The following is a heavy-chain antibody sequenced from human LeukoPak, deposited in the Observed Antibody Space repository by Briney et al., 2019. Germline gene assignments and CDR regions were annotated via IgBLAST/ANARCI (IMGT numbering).Heavy chain of an antibody. D-gene: IGHD1-26*01. Sequence: GGSLRLSCVASGFTFSSYWMSWVRQAPGKGLEWVANIKQDGSEKYYVDSVKGRFTISRDNAKNSLYLQMNSLRAEDTAVYYCARDKWELLSWFDPWGQGTLVTVSS. V-gene: IGHV3-7*01. CDR1: GFTFSSYW. J-gene: IGHJ5*02. CDR3: ARDKWELLSWFDP. CDR2: IKQDGSEK.